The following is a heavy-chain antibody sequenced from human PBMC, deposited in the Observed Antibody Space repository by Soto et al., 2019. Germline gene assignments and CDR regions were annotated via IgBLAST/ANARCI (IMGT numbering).Heavy chain of an antibody. V-gene: IGHV1-18*01. Sequence: GASVKVSCKASGGTFSIYAIIWVRQAPGQGLEWMGWISAYNGNTNYAQKLQGRVTMTTDTSTSTAYMELRSLRSDDTAVYYCARDLAAGTCDYWGQGTLVTVSS. CDR3: ARDLAAGTCDY. D-gene: IGHD6-13*01. CDR2: ISAYNGNT. CDR1: GGTFSIYA. J-gene: IGHJ4*02.